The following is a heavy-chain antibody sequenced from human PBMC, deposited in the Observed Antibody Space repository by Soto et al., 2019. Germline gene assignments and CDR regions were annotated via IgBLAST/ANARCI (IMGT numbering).Heavy chain of an antibody. CDR3: ARVKPPLYQIDY. CDR1: GGSISTYY. J-gene: IGHJ4*02. V-gene: IGHV4-59*01. Sequence: PSETLSLTCTLSGGSISTYYWSCIRQPPGKGLEWIGYIYSSGSINYNPSLKSRVTISVDTSKNQFSLKLNSVTAADTAVYYCARVKPPLYQIDYWSQGALVTVSS. D-gene: IGHD2-2*01. CDR2: IYSSGSI.